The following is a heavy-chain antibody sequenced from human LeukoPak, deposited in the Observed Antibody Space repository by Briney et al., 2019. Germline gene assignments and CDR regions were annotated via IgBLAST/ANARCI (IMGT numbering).Heavy chain of an antibody. Sequence: PGGSLRLSCVASAFTFSSYGMNWVPQAPGKGLEWVVRIKSKTDGGTTDYAAPVKGRFTISREDSKNTLYLQMNSLKTEDTAVYYCTTEQDNDYDFWSGYFLPFDYWGQGTLVTVSS. J-gene: IGHJ4*02. CDR2: IKSKTDGGTT. CDR3: TTEQDNDYDFWSGYFLPFDY. CDR1: AFTFSSYG. D-gene: IGHD3-3*01. V-gene: IGHV3-15*01.